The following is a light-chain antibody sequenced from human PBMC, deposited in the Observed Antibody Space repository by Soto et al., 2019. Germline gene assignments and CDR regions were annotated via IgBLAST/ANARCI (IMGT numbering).Light chain of an antibody. V-gene: IGLV2-14*03. CDR3: SSYRTYRTLEV. Sequence: PDLTHAVSVHSFHRESIPITKTETNTDIGGYDNVSWYQQHPGGAPKLVIYDVTSRPSGVSNRFSGSKSGFTASLTISGLQAVDDAHYYCSSYRTYRTLEVFGTGTKVTVL. CDR2: DVT. CDR1: NTDIGGYDN. J-gene: IGLJ1*01.